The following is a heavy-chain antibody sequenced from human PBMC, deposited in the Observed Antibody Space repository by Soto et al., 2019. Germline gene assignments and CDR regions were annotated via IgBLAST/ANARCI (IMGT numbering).Heavy chain of an antibody. J-gene: IGHJ5*02. CDR2: IWYDGSNK. V-gene: IGHV3-33*01. Sequence: QVQLVESGGGVVQPGRSLRLSCAASGFTFSSYGMHWVRQALGKGLEWVAVIWYDGSNKYYADSVKGRFTISRDNSKNTLYLQMNSLRAEDTAVYYCARDPVNYYGSNWFDPWGQGTLVTVSS. D-gene: IGHD3-10*01. CDR1: GFTFSSYG. CDR3: ARDPVNYYGSNWFDP.